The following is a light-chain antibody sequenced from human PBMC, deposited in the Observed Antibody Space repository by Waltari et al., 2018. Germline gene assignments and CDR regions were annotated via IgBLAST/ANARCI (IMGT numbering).Light chain of an antibody. V-gene: IGKV3-20*01. CDR3: QQYGSSSIT. CDR2: HAS. Sequence: DIVLTQSPGTLSLSPGESVTLSCRDSQSISSSYAAWYQQKSGQAPRLIMYHASTRATGIPDRFSGRGSVRDFTLTISGLEPEDCAVYYCQQYGSSSITFGQGTRLDIK. J-gene: IGKJ5*01. CDR1: QSISSSY.